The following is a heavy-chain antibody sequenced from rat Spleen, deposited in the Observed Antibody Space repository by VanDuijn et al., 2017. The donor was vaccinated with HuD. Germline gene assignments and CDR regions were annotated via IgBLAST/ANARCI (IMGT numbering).Heavy chain of an antibody. CDR3: ARHTTDHYFYFDY. Sequence: EVQLVESGGGLVQPGRSLKLSCAASGFTFSDYYMAWVRQAPKKGLEWVATIIYDGSRTYYPDSVKGRFTISRDNAKSTLYLQMDSLRSEDTASYYCARHTTDHYFYFDYWGQGVMVTVSS. D-gene: IGHD1-6*01. J-gene: IGHJ2*01. CDR1: GFTFSDYY. V-gene: IGHV5-7*01. CDR2: IIYDGSRT.